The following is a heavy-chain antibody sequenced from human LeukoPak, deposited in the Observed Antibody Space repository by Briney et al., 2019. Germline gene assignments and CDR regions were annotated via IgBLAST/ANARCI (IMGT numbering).Heavy chain of an antibody. V-gene: IGHV1-46*01. CDR2: INPSGGST. Sequence: ASVKVSCKASGYTFTSYYMHWVRQAPGQGLEWMGLINPSGGSTSYAQKFQGRVTMTRDTSTSTVYMELSSLRSEDTAVYYCARESSKYSSGLYYFDYWGQGTLVTVSS. CDR1: GYTFTSYY. J-gene: IGHJ4*02. CDR3: ARESSKYSSGLYYFDY. D-gene: IGHD6-19*01.